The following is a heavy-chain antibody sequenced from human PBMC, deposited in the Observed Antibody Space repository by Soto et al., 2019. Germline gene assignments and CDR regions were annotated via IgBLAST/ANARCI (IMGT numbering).Heavy chain of an antibody. CDR1: GFTVSSNY. CDR3: ARETADIVVVPATRPSYYYYYYMDV. V-gene: IGHV3-66*01. J-gene: IGHJ6*03. Sequence: EVQLVESGGGLVQPGGSLRLSCAASGFTVSSNYMSWVRQAPGKGLEWVSVIYSGGSTYYADSVKGRFTISRDNSKNTLYLQMNSRRAEDTAVYYCARETADIVVVPATRPSYYYYYYMDVWGKGTTVTVSS. D-gene: IGHD2-2*01. CDR2: IYSGGST.